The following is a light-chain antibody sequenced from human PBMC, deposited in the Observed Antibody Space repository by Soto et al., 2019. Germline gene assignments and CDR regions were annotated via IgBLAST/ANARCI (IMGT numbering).Light chain of an antibody. Sequence: DIQMTQSPSTLSASVGDRVTITCRARQSISSWLAWYQQKPGKDPKLLIYKASSLESGVPSRSSGSGSGTEFTLTISMLPADDFASYYCRQYDIYPYTFGQGTKLEIK. V-gene: IGKV1-5*03. CDR3: RQYDIYPYT. J-gene: IGKJ2*01. CDR2: KAS. CDR1: QSISSW.